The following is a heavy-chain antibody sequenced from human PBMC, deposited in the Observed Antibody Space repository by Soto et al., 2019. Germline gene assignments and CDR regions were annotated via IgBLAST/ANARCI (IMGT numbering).Heavy chain of an antibody. CDR1: GFTFSSYG. J-gene: IGHJ6*02. D-gene: IGHD2-2*01. CDR3: ARDWFCSSTSCPPAAGYYYYYGMDV. CDR2: IWYDGSNK. Sequence: GGSLRLSCAASGFTFSSYGMHWVRQAPGKGLEWVAVIWYDGSNKYYADSVKGRFTISRDNSKNTLYLQMNSLRAEDTAAYYCARDWFCSSTSCPPAAGYYYYYGMDVWGQGTTVTVSS. V-gene: IGHV3-33*01.